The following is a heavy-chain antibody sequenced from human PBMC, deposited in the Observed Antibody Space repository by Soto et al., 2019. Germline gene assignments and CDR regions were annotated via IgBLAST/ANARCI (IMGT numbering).Heavy chain of an antibody. J-gene: IGHJ4*02. Sequence: ASVKVSFKSSGNSFVTYAIHWLRQAPGQRLQWMGWINVGSGNTKYAQDFQGRVTFTRDTAATTTFMELSSLRSEDAAVYYCARVPPWGDSGSFYIQHYDSWGQGTLVTVS. V-gene: IGHV1-3*01. D-gene: IGHD3-10*01. CDR3: ARVPPWGDSGSFYIQHYDS. CDR2: INVGSGNT. CDR1: GNSFVTYA.